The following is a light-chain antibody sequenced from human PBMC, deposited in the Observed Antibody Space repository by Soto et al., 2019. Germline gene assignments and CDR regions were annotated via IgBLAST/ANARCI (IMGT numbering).Light chain of an antibody. CDR3: QQVNSFPWT. CDR2: AAS. V-gene: IGKV1-12*01. CDR1: QGVGSW. J-gene: IGKJ1*01. Sequence: DIQMTQSPSSVSASVGDRVTITCRASQGVGSWLAWYQQKPGKAPKLLIYAASSLQSGVTSRFSGSGSGTDFTLTISSLRPEDFATYFCQQVNSFPWTFGQGTKVEIK.